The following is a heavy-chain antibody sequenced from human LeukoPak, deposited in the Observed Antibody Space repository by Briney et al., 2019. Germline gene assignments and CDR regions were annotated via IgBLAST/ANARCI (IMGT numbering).Heavy chain of an antibody. CDR1: GFTFSSYA. D-gene: IGHD2-2*02. CDR2: ISGSGGST. J-gene: IGHJ4*02. CDR3: AKGEYCSTTSCYTLYY. V-gene: IGHV3-23*01. Sequence: GGSLRLSCAASGFTFSSYAMSWVRQAPGKGLEWVSAISGSGGSTYYADSVKGRFTISKDNSKNTLYLQMNSLRAEDTAVYYCAKGEYCSTTSCYTLYYGGQGTVVSVSS.